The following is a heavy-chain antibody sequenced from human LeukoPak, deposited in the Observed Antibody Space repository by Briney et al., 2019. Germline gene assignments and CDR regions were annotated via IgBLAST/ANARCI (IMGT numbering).Heavy chain of an antibody. CDR2: INHSGST. J-gene: IGHJ3*01. Sequence: SETLSLTCAVYGGSFSGYYWSWIRQPPGKGLEWIGEINHSGSTNYNPSLKSRVTISVDTSKNQFSLKLSSVTAADTAVYYCARGLPPHYWGQGTTVTVSS. CDR1: GGSFSGYY. CDR3: ARGLPPHY. V-gene: IGHV4-34*01.